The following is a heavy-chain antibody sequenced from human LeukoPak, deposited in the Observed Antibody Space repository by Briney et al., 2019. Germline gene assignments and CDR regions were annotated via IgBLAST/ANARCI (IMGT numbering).Heavy chain of an antibody. Sequence: SQTLSLTCVISGDRVSTNSAAWNWIRQSPSRGLEWLGRTYYRSKWSHDYAPSVQSRITINPDTSKNQFSLHPNSVTPEDTAVYYCARGNRDFDSWGQGTLVTVSS. CDR2: TYYRSKWSH. CDR1: GDRVSTNSAA. CDR3: ARGNRDFDS. D-gene: IGHD2-21*02. V-gene: IGHV6-1*01. J-gene: IGHJ5*01.